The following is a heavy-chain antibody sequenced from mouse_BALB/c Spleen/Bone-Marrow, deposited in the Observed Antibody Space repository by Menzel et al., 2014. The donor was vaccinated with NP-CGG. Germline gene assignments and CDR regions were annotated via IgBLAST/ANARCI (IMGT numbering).Heavy chain of an antibody. Sequence: VQLKQSGAGLVKPGASVKSSCTASGFNIKDTYMHWVKQRPEQGLEWIGRIDPANGNTKYDPKFQGKATITADTSSNTAYLQLSSLTSEDTAVYYCARWEYYAMDYWGQGTSVTVSS. CDR3: ARWEYYAMDY. CDR1: GFNIKDTY. V-gene: IGHV14-3*02. D-gene: IGHD4-1*01. J-gene: IGHJ4*01. CDR2: IDPANGNT.